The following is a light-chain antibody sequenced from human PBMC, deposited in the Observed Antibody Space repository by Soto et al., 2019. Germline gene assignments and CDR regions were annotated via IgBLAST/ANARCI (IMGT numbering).Light chain of an antibody. V-gene: IGKV1-12*01. CDR3: HQTNIVPGT. CDR1: QGIGTW. J-gene: IGKJ2*01. Sequence: DIQMTQSPSSVSASVGDRLTITCRASQGIGTWLAWYQQKPGKAPKLLIYTASSLHSGVPSRFSGSGSGTDFTLTINSLQPEDFATSYCHQTNIVPGTFGQGTKLEIK. CDR2: TAS.